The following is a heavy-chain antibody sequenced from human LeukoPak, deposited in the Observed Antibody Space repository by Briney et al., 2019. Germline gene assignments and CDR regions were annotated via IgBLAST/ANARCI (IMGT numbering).Heavy chain of an antibody. J-gene: IGHJ4*02. CDR3: ARDGSPEIFGVVPGFDY. CDR1: GFTFSSYG. D-gene: IGHD3-3*01. Sequence: GGSLRLSCAASGFTFSSYGMHWVRQAPGKGLDWVALISYDGTNKYYADKGRFTISRDNSKNSLYLQMNSPRAEDTAVYYCARDGSPEIFGVVPGFDYWGQGTLVTVSS. V-gene: IGHV3-30*03. CDR2: ISYDGTNK.